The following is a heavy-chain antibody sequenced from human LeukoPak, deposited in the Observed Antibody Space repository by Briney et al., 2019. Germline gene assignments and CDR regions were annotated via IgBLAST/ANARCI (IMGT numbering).Heavy chain of an antibody. V-gene: IGHV3-23*01. CDR1: GFTFSSYA. CDR3: AKLKQWQPQRYFFEY. J-gene: IGHJ4*02. CDR2: FSGTSST. D-gene: IGHD6-19*01. Sequence: GGSLRLSCAASGFTFSSYAMSWVRQAPGKGLEWVSTFSGTSSTSYADAVKGRVTISRDNSKNTLYLQMNSLKAEDTAVYYCAKLKQWQPQRYFFEYWGQGALVTVAS.